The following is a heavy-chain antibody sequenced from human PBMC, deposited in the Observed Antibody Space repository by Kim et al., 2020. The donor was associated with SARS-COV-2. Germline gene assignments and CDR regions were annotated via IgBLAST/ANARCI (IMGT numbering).Heavy chain of an antibody. CDR3: ARQAAAGTTVY. Sequence: TIYNPSHKSRVTIPVDTSKNQFSLKLSSVTAADTAVYYCARQAAAGTTVYWGQGTLVTVSS. CDR2: T. V-gene: IGHV4-59*08. J-gene: IGHJ4*02. D-gene: IGHD6-13*01.